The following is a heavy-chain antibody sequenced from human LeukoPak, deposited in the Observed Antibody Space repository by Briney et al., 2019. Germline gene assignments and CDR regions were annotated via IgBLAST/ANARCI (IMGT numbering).Heavy chain of an antibody. J-gene: IGHJ5*02. V-gene: IGHV3-21*01. D-gene: IGHD1-26*01. CDR3: ASAPLGSTRP. Sequence: GGSLSLSCAASGFTFSNAGMIWVRQAPGKGLEGVSSISSSSSSINYADSLKGRFTISRDNAKNSVYLQMNSLRAEDTAVYYCASAPLGSTRPWGQGTLVTVSS. CDR2: ISSSSSSI. CDR1: GFTFSNAG.